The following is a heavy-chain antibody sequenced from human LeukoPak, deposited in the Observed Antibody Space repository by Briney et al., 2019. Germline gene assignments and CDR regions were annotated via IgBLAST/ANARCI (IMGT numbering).Heavy chain of an antibody. CDR2: IYYSGST. CDR3: ARASAAGSFDY. D-gene: IGHD6-13*01. Sequence: SETLSLTCTVSGGSISSGGYYWSWIRQHPGKGLEWIGYIYYSGSTYYNPSLKSRVTVSVDTSKNQFSLKLSSVTAADTAVYYCARASAAGSFDYWGQGTLVTVSS. V-gene: IGHV4-31*03. J-gene: IGHJ4*02. CDR1: GGSISSGGYY.